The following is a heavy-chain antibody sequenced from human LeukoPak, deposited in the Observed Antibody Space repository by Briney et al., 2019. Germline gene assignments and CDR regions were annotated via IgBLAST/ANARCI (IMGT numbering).Heavy chain of an antibody. CDR3: TRDRQLEWFYL. CDR2: IYHSGST. CDR1: GGSVSSGGYY. Sequence: SETLSLTCTVSGGSVSSGGYYWSWIRQPPGKGLEWIGYIYHSGSTCYNPPLKSRVTISVDRSKNQFSLKLSSVTAADTAVYYCTRDRQLEWFYLWGQGTLVTVSS. V-gene: IGHV4-30-2*01. D-gene: IGHD3-10*01. J-gene: IGHJ5*01.